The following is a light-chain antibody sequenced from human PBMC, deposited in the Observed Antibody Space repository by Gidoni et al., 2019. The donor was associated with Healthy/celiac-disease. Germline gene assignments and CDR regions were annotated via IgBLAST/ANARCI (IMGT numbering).Light chain of an antibody. J-gene: IGKJ3*01. Sequence: EIVLTQSPGTLSLSPGERATLSCRASQSVSSSYLAWYQQKPGQAPRLLICGASSRATGIPDRFSGSRSGTDFTLTISRLEPEDFAVYYCQQYGSSPLFTFGPGTKVDIK. CDR1: QSVSSSY. CDR2: GAS. V-gene: IGKV3-20*01. CDR3: QQYGSSPLFT.